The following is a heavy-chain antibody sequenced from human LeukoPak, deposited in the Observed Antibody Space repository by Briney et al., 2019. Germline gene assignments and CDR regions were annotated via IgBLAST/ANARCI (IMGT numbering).Heavy chain of an antibody. Sequence: GASVKVSCKASGGTFSSYAISWVRQAPGQGLEWMGRIIPILGIANYAQKFQGRVTITADKSTSTAYMELSSLRSEDTAVYYCARGRDLMLIAVADHYNWFDPWGRGTLVTVSS. D-gene: IGHD6-19*01. CDR1: GGTFSSYA. V-gene: IGHV1-69*04. CDR3: ARGRDLMLIAVADHYNWFDP. CDR2: IIPILGIA. J-gene: IGHJ5*02.